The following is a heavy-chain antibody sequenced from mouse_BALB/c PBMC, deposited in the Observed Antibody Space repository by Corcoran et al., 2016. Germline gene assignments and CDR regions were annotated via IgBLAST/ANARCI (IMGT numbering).Heavy chain of an antibody. CDR2: INTYTGEP. D-gene: IGHD2-4*01. CDR1: GYTFTNYG. CDR3: ARGDYDTWFAY. V-gene: IGHV9-3-1*01. J-gene: IGHJ3*01. Sequence: QIQLVQSGPELKKPGETVKISCKASGYTFTNYGMNWVKQAPGKGLKWMGWINTYTGEPTYADDFKGRFAFSLETSASTAYLQINNLKNEDTATYFCARGDYDTWFAYWGQGTLVIVSA.